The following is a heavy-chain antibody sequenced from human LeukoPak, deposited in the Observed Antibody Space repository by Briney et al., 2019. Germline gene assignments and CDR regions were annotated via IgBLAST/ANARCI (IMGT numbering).Heavy chain of an antibody. D-gene: IGHD1-26*01. V-gene: IGHV3-15*01. J-gene: IGHJ4*02. CDR3: TTEIRWELLGVHY. CDR1: GFTFSDAW. Sequence: GGFLRLSCTASGFTFSDAWMGWVRQAPGKGLEWLGRIKSKADGETTAYAAPVNGRFSISRDDSKDTLYLQINSLNTEDTAVYYCTTEIRWELLGVHYWGQGTLVTVSS. CDR2: IKSKADGETT.